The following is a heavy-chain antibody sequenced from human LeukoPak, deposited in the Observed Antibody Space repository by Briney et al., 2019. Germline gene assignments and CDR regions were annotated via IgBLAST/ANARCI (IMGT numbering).Heavy chain of an antibody. Sequence: SETLSLTCTVSGGSISSYYWSWIRQPPGKGLEWIGYIYYSGSTNYNPSLKSRVTISVDTSKNQFSLKLSSVTAADTAVYYCARTENYIPEDWFDPWGQGTLVTVSS. CDR3: ARTENYIPEDWFDP. J-gene: IGHJ5*02. D-gene: IGHD5-24*01. CDR2: IYYSGST. CDR1: GGSISSYY. V-gene: IGHV4-59*08.